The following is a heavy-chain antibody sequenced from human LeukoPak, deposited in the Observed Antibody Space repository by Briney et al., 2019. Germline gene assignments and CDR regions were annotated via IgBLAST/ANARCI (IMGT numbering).Heavy chain of an antibody. CDR1: GYTLTELS. J-gene: IGHJ4*02. CDR3: ATDRMWYSSSWYYFDY. Sequence: ASVKVSCKVSGYTLTELSMHWARQAPGKGLEWMGGFDPEDGETIYAQKFQGRVTMTEDTSTDTAYMELSSLRSEDTAVYYCATDRMWYSSSWYYFDYWGQGTLVTVSS. D-gene: IGHD6-13*01. CDR2: FDPEDGET. V-gene: IGHV1-24*01.